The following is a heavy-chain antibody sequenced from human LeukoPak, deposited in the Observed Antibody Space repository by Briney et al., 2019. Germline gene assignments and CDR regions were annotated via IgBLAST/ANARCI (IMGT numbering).Heavy chain of an antibody. CDR2: IKQDGSEK. V-gene: IGHV3-7*01. Sequence: GGSLRLSCAASGFTFTGYWMSWVRQAPGKGLEWVANIKQDGSEKYYVDSVKGRFTISRDNAKNSLYLQMNSLRAEDTAVYYCAKPAYYDILTGPFDYWGQGTLVTVSS. J-gene: IGHJ4*02. CDR1: GFTFTGYW. D-gene: IGHD3-9*01. CDR3: AKPAYYDILTGPFDY.